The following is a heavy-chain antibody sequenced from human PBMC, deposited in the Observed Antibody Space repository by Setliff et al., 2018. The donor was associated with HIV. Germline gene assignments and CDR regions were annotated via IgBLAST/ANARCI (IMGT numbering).Heavy chain of an antibody. CDR2: IYISGSGST. V-gene: IGHV4-61*02. J-gene: IGHJ4*02. Sequence: PSETLSLTCTVSGGSISSGNYYWSWIRQPAGKGLEWIGRIYISGSGSTNYNPSLKSRVTISVDTSKNQFSLKLSSVTAADTAVYYCARKLWGAAAGFDYWGQGTLVTVSS. CDR3: ARKLWGAAAGFDY. D-gene: IGHD6-13*01. CDR1: GGSISSGNYY.